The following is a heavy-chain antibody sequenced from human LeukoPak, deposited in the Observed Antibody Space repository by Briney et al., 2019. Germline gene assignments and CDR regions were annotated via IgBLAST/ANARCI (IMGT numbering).Heavy chain of an antibody. J-gene: IGHJ4*02. CDR1: GYTFTSYA. CDR3: ARPADQKRSGSYFDY. CDR2: INAGNGNT. Sequence: ASVKVSCKASGYTFTSYAMHWVRQAPGQRLEWMGWINAGNGNTKYSQEFQGRVTITRDTSASTAYMELSSLRSEDMAVYYCARPADQKRSGSYFDYWGQGTLVTVSS. D-gene: IGHD1-26*01. V-gene: IGHV1-3*03.